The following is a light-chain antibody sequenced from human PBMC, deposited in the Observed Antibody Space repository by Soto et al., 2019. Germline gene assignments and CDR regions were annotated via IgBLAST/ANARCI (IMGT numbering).Light chain of an antibody. V-gene: IGKV1-33*01. J-gene: IGKJ3*01. CDR2: DAS. CDR1: QDISTY. CDR3: QQYDNLPPFT. Sequence: DIQMTQSPSSLSASVGDRVTITCQASQDISTYLNWYQQKPGKAPKLLIYDASNLETGVPSRFSGSGSGTDFTFTISSLQPEDIATYYCQQYDNLPPFTFGPGTKVDTK.